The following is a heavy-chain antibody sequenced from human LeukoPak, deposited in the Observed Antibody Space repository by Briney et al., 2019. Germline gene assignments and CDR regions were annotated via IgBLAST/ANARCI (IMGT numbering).Heavy chain of an antibody. CDR2: IYYSGST. CDR3: ASYSGSYYFDY. V-gene: IGHV4-59*02. D-gene: IGHD1-26*01. CDR1: GGSVSSYY. Sequence: SETLSLTCTVSGGSVSSYYWSWIRQPPGKGLEWIGYIYYSGSTNYNPSLKSRVTISVDRSKNQFSLKLSSVTAADTAVYYCASYSGSYYFDYWGQGTLVTVSS. J-gene: IGHJ4*02.